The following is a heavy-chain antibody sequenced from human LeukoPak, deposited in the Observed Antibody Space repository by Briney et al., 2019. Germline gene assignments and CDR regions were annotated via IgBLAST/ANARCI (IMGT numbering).Heavy chain of an antibody. V-gene: IGHV3-23*01. CDR3: AKDERNWNYNLASQTYD. Sequence: GGSLRLACAASGFRFSSYTMSWVRQAPGKGLEWVSAISGSGVSTYYADSVKGRFTVSRDNSKNTLYLQMSSLRAEDTAVYYCAKDERNWNYNLASQTYDWGQGTLVTVSS. J-gene: IGHJ4*02. CDR1: GFRFSSYT. CDR2: ISGSGVST. D-gene: IGHD1-7*01.